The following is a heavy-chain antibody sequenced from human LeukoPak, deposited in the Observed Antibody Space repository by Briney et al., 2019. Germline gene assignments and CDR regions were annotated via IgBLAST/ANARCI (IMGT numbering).Heavy chain of an antibody. D-gene: IGHD5/OR15-5a*01. Sequence: GSSVKVSCKASGGTFSSYAISWVRQAPGQGLEWMGGIIPIFGTANYAQKFQGRVTITADESTSTAYMELSSLRSEDTAVYYCARDLWVVSSGYFDLWGRGTLVTVSS. CDR2: IIPIFGTA. CDR1: GGTFSSYA. J-gene: IGHJ2*01. V-gene: IGHV1-69*01. CDR3: ARDLWVVSSGYFDL.